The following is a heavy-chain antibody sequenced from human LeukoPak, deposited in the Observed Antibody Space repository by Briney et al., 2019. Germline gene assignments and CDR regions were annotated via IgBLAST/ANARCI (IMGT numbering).Heavy chain of an antibody. J-gene: IGHJ4*02. V-gene: IGHV3-9*01. CDR1: GFTFDDYA. D-gene: IGHD2-15*01. CDR2: ISWSSGSI. Sequence: PGRSLRLSCAASGFTFDDYAMHWVRQAPGKGLEWVSGISWSSGSIGYADSVKGRFTISRDNAKNSLFLQMNSLRAEDTAIYYCTTDTWYSAGHWGQGTLVTVSS. CDR3: TTDTWYSAGH.